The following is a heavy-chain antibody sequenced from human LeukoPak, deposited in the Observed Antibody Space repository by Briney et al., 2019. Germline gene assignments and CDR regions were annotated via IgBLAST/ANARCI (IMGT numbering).Heavy chain of an antibody. CDR3: AKGGNTYYFDY. J-gene: IGHJ4*02. Sequence: PGGSLRLSCVTSGFSLNNYGMHWVRQAPGKGLEWVAVISYDGSNKYYGDSVKGRFTISRDNSKNTLYLQMNSLRAEDTAVYYCAKGGNTYYFDYWGQGTLVTVSS. CDR2: ISYDGSNK. D-gene: IGHD5-18*01. V-gene: IGHV3-30*18. CDR1: GFSLNNYG.